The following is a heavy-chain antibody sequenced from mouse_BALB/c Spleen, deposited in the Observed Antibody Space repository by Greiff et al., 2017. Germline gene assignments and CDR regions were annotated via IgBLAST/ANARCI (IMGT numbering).Heavy chain of an antibody. CDR3: ARVILRYLYFDV. CDR1: GYSITSGYY. J-gene: IGHJ1*01. V-gene: IGHV3-6*02. Sequence: VQLKESGPGLVKPSQSLSLTCSVTGYSITSGYYWNWIRQFPGNKLEWMGYISYDGSNNYNPSLKNRISITRDTSKNQFFLKLNSVTTEDTATYYCARVILRYLYFDVWGAGTTVTVSS. CDR2: ISYDGSN. D-gene: IGHD1-1*01.